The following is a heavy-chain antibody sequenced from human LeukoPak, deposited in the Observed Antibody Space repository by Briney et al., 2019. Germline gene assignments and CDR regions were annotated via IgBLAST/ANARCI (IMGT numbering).Heavy chain of an antibody. Sequence: PGESLKISCKGSGYSFTSYWIGWVRQMPGKGLEWMGIIYPGDSDTRYSPSFQGQVTISADKSISTAYLQWSSLKASDTAMYYCARPLDSEWLLLFFWGQGTLVTVSS. D-gene: IGHD3-22*01. J-gene: IGHJ4*02. CDR1: GYSFTSYW. CDR3: ARPLDSEWLLLFF. V-gene: IGHV5-51*01. CDR2: IYPGDSDT.